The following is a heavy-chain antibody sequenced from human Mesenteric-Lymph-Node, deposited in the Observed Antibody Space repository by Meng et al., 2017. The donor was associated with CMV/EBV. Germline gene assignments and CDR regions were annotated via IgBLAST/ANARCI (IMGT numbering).Heavy chain of an antibody. Sequence: SWDWTRQPPGKGLEWIGTVYYTGATYYNPSLKSRVAISVDTSKNHFSLRLSSVTAADTAVYYCARVGGQDHDFWSGYYTRHYYFDYWGQGTLVTVSS. V-gene: IGHV4-39*02. J-gene: IGHJ4*02. CDR2: VYYTGAT. D-gene: IGHD3-3*01. CDR1: S. CDR3: ARVGGQDHDFWSGYYTRHYYFDY.